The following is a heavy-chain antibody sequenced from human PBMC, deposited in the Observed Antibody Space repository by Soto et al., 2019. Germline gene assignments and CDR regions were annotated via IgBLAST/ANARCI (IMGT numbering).Heavy chain of an antibody. CDR3: ASADAGTKYYYYYYGMDV. D-gene: IGHD6-13*01. J-gene: IGHJ6*02. CDR2: ISYDGSNK. Sequence: GGSLRLSCAASGFTFSSYAMHWVRQAPGKGLEWVAVISYDGSNKYYADSVKGRFTISRDNSKNTLYLQMNSLRAEDTAVYYCASADAGTKYYYYYYGMDVGGQGTTVTGSS. V-gene: IGHV3-30-3*01. CDR1: GFTFSSYA.